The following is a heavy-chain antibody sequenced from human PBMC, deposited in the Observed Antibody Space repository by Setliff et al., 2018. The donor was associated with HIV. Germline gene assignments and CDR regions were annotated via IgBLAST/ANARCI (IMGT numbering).Heavy chain of an antibody. Sequence: PGGSLRLSCEASGFTLSGSGMHWARQAPGKGLEWVAVIYSVGNNGKYEGTEYYTDSVKGRFTLSRDNSKNTLYLQMNSLRPEDTAVYYCAKGLDGGWMPFDYWGQGALVTVSS. J-gene: IGHJ4*02. V-gene: IGHV3-30*19. D-gene: IGHD2-15*01. CDR3: AKGLDGGWMPFDY. CDR1: GFTLSGSG. CDR2: IYSVGNNGKYEGTE.